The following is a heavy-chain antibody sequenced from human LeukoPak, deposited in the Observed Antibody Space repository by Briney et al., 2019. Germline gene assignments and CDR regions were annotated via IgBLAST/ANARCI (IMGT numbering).Heavy chain of an antibody. CDR2: ISTDGSST. Sequence: GGSLRLSCAASGFTFSRHWMHWVRQVPGKGLVWVSHISTDGSSTTYADSVKGRFTISRDNAKNTLYLQMNSLRAEDAAVYYCARRGYSYDDAFDIWGQGTMVTVSS. CDR3: ARRGYSYDDAFDI. D-gene: IGHD5-18*01. CDR1: GFTFSRHW. J-gene: IGHJ3*02. V-gene: IGHV3-74*01.